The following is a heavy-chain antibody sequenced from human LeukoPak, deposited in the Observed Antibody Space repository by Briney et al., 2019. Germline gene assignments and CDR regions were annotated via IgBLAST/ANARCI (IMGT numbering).Heavy chain of an antibody. D-gene: IGHD3-10*01. V-gene: IGHV3-30-3*01. J-gene: IGHJ4*02. CDR3: VRESYYDSGSSPTFYFDH. Sequence: GGSLRLSCAASGFDFQNHVIHWVRQVPGKGLEWVAVISHHVNVKFYADSVKGRLTISRDNSAKTVYLHMNSLRTEDAAVYYCVRESYYDSGSSPTFYFDHWGQGTVVTVSS. CDR1: GFDFQNHV. CDR2: ISHHVNVK.